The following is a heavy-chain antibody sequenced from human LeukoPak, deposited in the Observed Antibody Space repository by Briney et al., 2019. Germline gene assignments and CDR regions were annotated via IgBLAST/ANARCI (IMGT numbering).Heavy chain of an antibody. CDR3: ASKGHSSSWYRIEGFDY. V-gene: IGHV1-18*01. J-gene: IGHJ4*02. Sequence: EASVKVSCKASGYTFTSYGISWVRQAPGQGLEWMGWISAYNGNTNYAQKLQGRVTMTTDTSTSTAYMELRSLRSDDTAVYYCASKGHSSSWYRIEGFDYWGQGALVTVSS. CDR2: ISAYNGNT. CDR1: GYTFTSYG. D-gene: IGHD6-13*01.